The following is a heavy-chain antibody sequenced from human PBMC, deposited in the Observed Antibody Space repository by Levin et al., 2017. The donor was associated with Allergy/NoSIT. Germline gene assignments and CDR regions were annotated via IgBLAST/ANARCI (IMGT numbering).Heavy chain of an antibody. V-gene: IGHV3-11*05. CDR2: ISRGNSYT. D-gene: IGHD3-10*01. J-gene: IGHJ4*02. Sequence: GESLKISCAASGFIVSDSYMSWNRQAPGKGLEWVSYISRGNSYTNYLDSVKGRFTISRDNAKNSLYLQMNSLRAEDTAIYYCARGRVPNDYWGQGTLVTVSS. CDR3: ARGRVPNDY. CDR1: GFIVSDSY.